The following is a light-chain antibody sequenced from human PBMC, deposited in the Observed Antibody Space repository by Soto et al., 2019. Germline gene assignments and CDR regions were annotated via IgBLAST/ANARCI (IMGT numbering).Light chain of an antibody. J-gene: IGKJ1*01. CDR1: QSVSSSY. CDR2: GAS. Sequence: EIVLTQSPGTLSLSRGERATLSCRASQSVSSSYLAWYQQKPGQAPRLLIYGASSRATGIPDRFSGSGSGTDFTLTISRLEPEDFAVYYCQQYGSSPQTFGQGNTVAIK. V-gene: IGKV3-20*01. CDR3: QQYGSSPQT.